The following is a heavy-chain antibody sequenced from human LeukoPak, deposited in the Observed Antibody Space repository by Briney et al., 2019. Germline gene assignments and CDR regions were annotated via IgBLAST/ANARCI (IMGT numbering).Heavy chain of an antibody. CDR2: IYYDGSNI. CDR1: EFTFTTYG. J-gene: IGHJ4*02. D-gene: IGHD4-17*01. CDR3: ARTVTNNGNFDY. V-gene: IGHV3-33*01. Sequence: GESLKISCAASEFTFTTYGMHWVRQAPGKGLEWVAFIYYDGSNIYYADYVKGRFTISRDISKNTLYLQMNSLRAEDTGVYYCARTVTNNGNFDYWGQGTLVTVSS.